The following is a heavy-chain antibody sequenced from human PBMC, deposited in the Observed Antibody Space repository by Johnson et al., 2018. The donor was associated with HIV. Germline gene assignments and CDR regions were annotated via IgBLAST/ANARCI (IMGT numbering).Heavy chain of an antibody. V-gene: IGHV3-30*19. D-gene: IGHD1-26*01. Sequence: QVQLVESGGGVVQPGGSLRLSCAASGFTFSSYGMHWVRQAPGKGLEWVAVISYDGSNKYYAESVKGRFTISRDNSKNTLYLQMNSLRAEDTALYYCAKSEWELALGAFDIWGQGTMVTVSS. CDR3: AKSEWELALGAFDI. J-gene: IGHJ3*02. CDR1: GFTFSSYG. CDR2: ISYDGSNK.